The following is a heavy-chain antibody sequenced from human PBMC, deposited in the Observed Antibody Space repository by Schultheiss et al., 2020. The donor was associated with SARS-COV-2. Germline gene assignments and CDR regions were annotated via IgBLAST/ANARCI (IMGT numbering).Heavy chain of an antibody. V-gene: IGHV4-34*01. CDR2: INHSGST. Sequence: GSLRLSCAVYGGSFSGYYWSWIRQPPGKGLEWIGEINHSGSTNYNPSLKSRVTISVDTSKNQFSLKLSSVTAADTAVYYCARQTQGDAFDIWGQGTMVTVSS. CDR3: ARQTQGDAFDI. J-gene: IGHJ3*02. CDR1: GGSFSGYY.